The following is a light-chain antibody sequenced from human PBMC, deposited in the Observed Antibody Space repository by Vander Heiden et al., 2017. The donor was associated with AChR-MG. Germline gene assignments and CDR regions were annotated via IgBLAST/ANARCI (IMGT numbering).Light chain of an antibody. J-gene: IGKJ4*01. Sequence: DIQMTQSPSSLSASVGDRVTITCRASQSISSYLNWYQQKPGKAPKLLIYAASSLQSGVPSRFSGSGSGTDFTLTISSLQPEDFATYYCQQSYSTLQLTFGAGTKVEIQ. CDR2: AAS. CDR1: QSISSY. CDR3: QQSYSTLQLT. V-gene: IGKV1-39*01.